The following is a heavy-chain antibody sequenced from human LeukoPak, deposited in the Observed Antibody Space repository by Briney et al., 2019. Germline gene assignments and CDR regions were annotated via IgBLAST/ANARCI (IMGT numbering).Heavy chain of an antibody. CDR3: ARETSHFHY. J-gene: IGHJ4*02. CDR1: GDSVSSHSAA. Sequence: SHTLALTCVISGDSVSSHSAAWNWIRQSPSRGLEWLGSTYYRSKCYNDYAVSGKSRITLDPVTSKNQFFLHLNSVTPADTAVYYCARETSHFHYWGQGTLVNVSS. V-gene: IGHV6-1*01. CDR2: TYYRSKCYN.